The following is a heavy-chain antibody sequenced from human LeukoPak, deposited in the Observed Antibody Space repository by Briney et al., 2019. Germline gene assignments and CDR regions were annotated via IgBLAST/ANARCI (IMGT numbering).Heavy chain of an antibody. V-gene: IGHV3-21*01. CDR1: GFTFSSYS. J-gene: IGHJ4*02. CDR3: ARDLGSSWYSDY. Sequence: GGSLRLSCAASGFTFSSYSMNWVRQAPGKGLEWVSSISSSSSYIYYADSVKGRFTISRDNAKNSLYLQMNSLGAEDTAVYYCARDLGSSWYSDYWGQGTLVTVSS. CDR2: ISSSSSYI. D-gene: IGHD6-13*01.